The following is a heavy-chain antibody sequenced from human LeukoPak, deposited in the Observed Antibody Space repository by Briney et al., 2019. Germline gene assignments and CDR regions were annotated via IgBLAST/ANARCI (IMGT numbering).Heavy chain of an antibody. CDR1: GFTFSSYG. V-gene: IGHV3-30*02. CDR3: AKDMYSSSNPGWFDP. Sequence: GGSLRLSCAASGFTFSSYGMHWVRQAPGKGLEWVAFIRYDGSNRYYADSVKGRFTISRDNSKNTLYLQMNSLRAEDTAVYYCAKDMYSSSNPGWFDPWGQGTLVTVSS. J-gene: IGHJ5*02. CDR2: IRYDGSNR. D-gene: IGHD6-13*01.